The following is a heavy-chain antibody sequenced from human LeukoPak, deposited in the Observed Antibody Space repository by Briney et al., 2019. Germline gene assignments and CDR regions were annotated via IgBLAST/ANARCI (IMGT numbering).Heavy chain of an antibody. Sequence: GGSLRLSCAASGFTFSDFYMSWIRQAPGKGLEWVSYIGSSGTTVYYADSVKGRFTIARDNAKNSLYLQTNRLSAEATAVYYCASAGSDSSSWYSGAFDIWGQGTMVTVSS. V-gene: IGHV3-11*01. CDR2: IGSSGTTV. CDR3: ASAGSDSSSWYSGAFDI. CDR1: GFTFSDFY. D-gene: IGHD6-13*01. J-gene: IGHJ3*02.